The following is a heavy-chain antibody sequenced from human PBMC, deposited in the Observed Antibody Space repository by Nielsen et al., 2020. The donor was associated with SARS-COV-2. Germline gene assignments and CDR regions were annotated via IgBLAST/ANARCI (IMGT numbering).Heavy chain of an antibody. V-gene: IGHV3-7*03. Sequence: GESLKISCAASGFMFSNDWMSWVRLAPGKGLEWVANIKRDGSEKHYVDSVKGRFTVSRDNAKNSLYLQMNSLRAEDTALYYCAKDLGFGGTNYGMDVWGQGTTVTVSS. CDR3: AKDLGFGGTNYGMDV. CDR2: IKRDGSEK. CDR1: GFMFSNDW. D-gene: IGHD3-16*01. J-gene: IGHJ6*02.